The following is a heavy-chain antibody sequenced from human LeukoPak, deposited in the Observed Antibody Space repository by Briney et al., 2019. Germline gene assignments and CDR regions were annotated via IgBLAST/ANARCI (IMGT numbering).Heavy chain of an antibody. V-gene: IGHV4-59*11. D-gene: IGHD5-18*01. CDR3: ATLKRGSIYGYFDF. J-gene: IGHJ4*02. CDR2: LLDSVNT. CDR1: GGSISSHY. Sequence: SETLSLTCTVSGGSISSHYWSWIRQPPGKGLEWIAYLLDSVNTKDNPSLQSRLTLSADTSKNQSSLRLSSVTAADTAVYYCATLKRGSIYGYFDFWGQGIKVTVSS.